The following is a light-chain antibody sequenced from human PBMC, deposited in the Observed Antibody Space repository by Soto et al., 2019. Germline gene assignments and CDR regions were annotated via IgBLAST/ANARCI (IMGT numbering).Light chain of an antibody. V-gene: IGKV3-11*01. CDR2: DAS. CDR3: QQRSNWPS. CDR1: QSVSSY. J-gene: IGKJ1*01. Sequence: EIVLTQSPATLSLSPGERATLSCRASQSVSSYLAWYQQKPGQAPRLLIYDASNRATVIPARFSGSGSGTDFTLTISSLEPEDFAVYYCQQRSNWPSFGQGTKVEIQ.